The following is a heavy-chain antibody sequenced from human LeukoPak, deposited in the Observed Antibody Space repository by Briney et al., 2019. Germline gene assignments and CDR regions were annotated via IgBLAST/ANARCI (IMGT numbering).Heavy chain of an antibody. CDR1: GFTFSSYW. V-gene: IGHV3-74*01. J-gene: IGHJ2*01. CDR3: ARTPSIVGYTSRELGHWYFDL. D-gene: IGHD6-13*01. Sequence: GGSLRLSCAASGFTFSSYWMHWVRQAPGKGLVWVSRIKSDGSSTSYADSVKGRFTISRDNTKNTLYLQMKSLRAEDTAVYYCARTPSIVGYTSRELGHWYFDLWGRGTPVTVSS. CDR2: IKSDGSST.